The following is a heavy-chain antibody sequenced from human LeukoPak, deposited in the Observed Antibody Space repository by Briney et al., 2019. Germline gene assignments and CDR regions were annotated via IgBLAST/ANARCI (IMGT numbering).Heavy chain of an antibody. D-gene: IGHD6-13*01. CDR2: ISYDGGKK. Sequence: GGSLRLSCAASGFTFSSHDMHWVRQAPGKGLEWVAFISYDGGKKDYADSVKGRFTISRDNSKNTLYLQMNSLRAEDTAVYYCARDSSSWYGVFDYWGQGTLVTVSS. CDR3: ARDSSSWYGVFDY. J-gene: IGHJ4*02. V-gene: IGHV3-30*03. CDR1: GFTFSSHD.